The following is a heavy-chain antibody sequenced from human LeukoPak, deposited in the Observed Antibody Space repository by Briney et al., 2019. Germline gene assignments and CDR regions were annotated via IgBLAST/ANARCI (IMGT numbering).Heavy chain of an antibody. CDR3: TRPPYGSGSPAAFDI. J-gene: IGHJ3*02. CDR2: IRSKANSYAT. V-gene: IGHV3-73*01. CDR1: GFTFSGSA. Sequence: GGSLRLSCAASGFTFSGSAMHWVRQASGKGLEWVGRIRSKANSYATAYAASVKGRFTISRDDSKNTAYLQMNSLKTEDTAVYYCTRPPYGSGSPAAFDIWGQGTMVTVSS. D-gene: IGHD3-10*01.